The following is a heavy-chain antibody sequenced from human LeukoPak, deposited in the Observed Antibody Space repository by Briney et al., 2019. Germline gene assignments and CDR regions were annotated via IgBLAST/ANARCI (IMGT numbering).Heavy chain of an antibody. CDR3: AKGRSSGSYYTLFDY. J-gene: IGHJ4*02. CDR2: ISGSGGST. Sequence: GGSLRLSCAASGFTFSSYAMSWVRQAPGKGLEGVSAISGSGGSTYYADSVKGRFTISRDNSKNTLYLQMNSLRAEDTAVYYCAKGRSSGSYYTLFDYWGQGTLVTVSS. V-gene: IGHV3-23*01. D-gene: IGHD3-10*01. CDR1: GFTFSSYA.